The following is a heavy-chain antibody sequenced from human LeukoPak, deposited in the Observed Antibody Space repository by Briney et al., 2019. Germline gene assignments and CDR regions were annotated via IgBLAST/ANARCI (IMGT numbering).Heavy chain of an antibody. CDR3: ARGRRSYDFWSGRTYYYYYMDV. CDR2: INHSGST. Sequence: SETLSLTCAVYGGSFSGYYWSWIRQPPGKGLEWIGEINHSGSTNYNPSLKSRATISVDTSKNQFSLKLSSVTAADTAVYYCARGRRSYDFWSGRTYYYYYMDVWGKGTTVTVSS. V-gene: IGHV4-34*01. J-gene: IGHJ6*03. D-gene: IGHD3-3*01. CDR1: GGSFSGYY.